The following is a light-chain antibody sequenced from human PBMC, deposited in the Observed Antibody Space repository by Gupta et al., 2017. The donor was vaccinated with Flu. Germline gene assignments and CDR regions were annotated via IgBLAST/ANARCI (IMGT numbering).Light chain of an antibody. CDR2: RNN. Sequence: TATIPCSGDSNNVGNLGAAWLQQHQGHPPNLLFYRNNNRPSGISERFSASKSGNTASLTISGLQPEDEADYYCSAWDSSRSAWVFGGGTKLTVL. V-gene: IGLV10-54*04. CDR3: SAWDSSRSAWV. CDR1: SNNVGNLG. J-gene: IGLJ3*02.